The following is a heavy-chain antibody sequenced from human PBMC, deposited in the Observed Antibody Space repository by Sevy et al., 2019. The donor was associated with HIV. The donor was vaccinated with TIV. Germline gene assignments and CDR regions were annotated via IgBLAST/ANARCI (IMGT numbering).Heavy chain of an antibody. CDR2: ISAYNGNT. J-gene: IGHJ4*02. CDR3: ARDRGEQWLVYFDY. D-gene: IGHD6-19*01. CDR1: GYTFTSYG. Sequence: ASVKVSCMASGYTFTSYGMSWVRQAPGQGLEWMGWISAYNGNTNYAQKLQGRVTMTTDTSTSTAYMELRSLRSDDTAVYYCARDRGEQWLVYFDYWGQGTLVTVSS. V-gene: IGHV1-18*01.